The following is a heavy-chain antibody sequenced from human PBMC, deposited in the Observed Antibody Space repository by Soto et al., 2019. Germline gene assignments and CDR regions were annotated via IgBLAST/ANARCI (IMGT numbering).Heavy chain of an antibody. V-gene: IGHV4-39*06. CDR2: IYYSGST. Sequence: PSETLSLTCTVSGGSISSSSYYWGWIRQPPGKGLEWIGSIYYSGSTYYNPSLKSRVTISVDTSKNQFPLKLSSVTAADTAVYYCARGKPIVVVTAVLSAYYYYGMDVWGQGTTVTVSS. D-gene: IGHD2-21*02. J-gene: IGHJ6*02. CDR1: GGSISSSSYY. CDR3: ARGKPIVVVTAVLSAYYYYGMDV.